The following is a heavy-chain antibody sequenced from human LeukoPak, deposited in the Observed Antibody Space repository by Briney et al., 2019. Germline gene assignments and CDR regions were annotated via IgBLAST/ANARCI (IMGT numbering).Heavy chain of an antibody. Sequence: GGSLRLSCAASGFTFSSYAMSWVRQAPGKGLEWVSAISGSGGSTYYADSVKGRFTISRDNSKNTLYLQMNSLRAEDTAVCNCAHEGYDSSLYYYYYGMDVWGQGTTVTVSS. V-gene: IGHV3-23*01. CDR2: ISGSGGST. CDR1: GFTFSSYA. J-gene: IGHJ6*02. D-gene: IGHD3-22*01. CDR3: AHEGYDSSLYYYYYGMDV.